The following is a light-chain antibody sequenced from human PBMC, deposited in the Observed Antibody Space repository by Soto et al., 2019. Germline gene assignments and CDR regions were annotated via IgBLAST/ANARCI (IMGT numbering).Light chain of an antibody. CDR1: QSVSSD. CDR3: QEYNKWPPYT. CDR2: GAS. Sequence: EAVMTQSPATLSVSPGERATLSCRASQSVSSDLAWYQQKPGQAPRLLIYGASTRATGIPSRFSGSGSGTEFPLTISSLQSEDFALYYCQEYNKWPPYTFGQGTKLEIK. J-gene: IGKJ2*01. V-gene: IGKV3-15*01.